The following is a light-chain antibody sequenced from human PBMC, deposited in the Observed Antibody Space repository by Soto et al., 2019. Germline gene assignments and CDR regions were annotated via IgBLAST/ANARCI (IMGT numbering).Light chain of an antibody. CDR3: QQYGFSPGS. J-gene: IGKJ1*01. Sequence: EIVVTQSPGTVSLSPGERATLSCRASRNVRNNYSAWYQHKPGQAPRLLIYVASPRATGIQNRFSGSVSGTAFMLTISRLEPGDFALYYCQQYGFSPGSFGQGTNVEI. V-gene: IGKV3-20*01. CDR1: RNVRNNY. CDR2: VAS.